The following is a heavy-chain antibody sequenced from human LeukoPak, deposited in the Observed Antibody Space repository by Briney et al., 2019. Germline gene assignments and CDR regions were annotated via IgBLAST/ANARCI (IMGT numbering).Heavy chain of an antibody. D-gene: IGHD5-12*01. CDR1: GYTFTSYG. CDR2: ISAYNGNT. V-gene: IGHV1-18*01. J-gene: IGHJ4*02. Sequence: VASVKVSCKASGYTFTSYGISWVRQAPGQGLEWMGWISAYNGNTNYAQKLQGRVTMTTDTSTSTAYMELSSLRSEDTAVYYCARDLLVATRPLHYWGQGTLVTVST. CDR3: ARDLLVATRPLHY.